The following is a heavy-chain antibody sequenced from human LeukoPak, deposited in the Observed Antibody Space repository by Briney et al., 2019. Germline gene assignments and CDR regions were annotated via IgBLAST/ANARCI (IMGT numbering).Heavy chain of an antibody. J-gene: IGHJ3*02. D-gene: IGHD3-22*01. CDR3: ARHEPHYYDSSGPRDAFDI. Sequence: PSETLSLTCTVSGGSISSYYWSWIRQPPGKGLEWIGSIYYSGSTYYNPSLKSRVTISVDTSKNQFSLKLSSVTAADTAVYYCARHEPHYYDSSGPRDAFDIWGQGTMVTVSS. V-gene: IGHV4-39*01. CDR1: GGSISSYY. CDR2: IYYSGST.